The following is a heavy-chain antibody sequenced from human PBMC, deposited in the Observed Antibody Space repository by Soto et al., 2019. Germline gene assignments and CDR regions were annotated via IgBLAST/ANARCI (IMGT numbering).Heavy chain of an antibody. V-gene: IGHV4-59*01. Sequence: LSLTSSFSCVSISVYFWSWIRQAPGGGLEWIGYTYHRGSTNYSPSLKSRVAISLDTSENQFSLKVNSVTAADTAVYYCARIGGYHGPLDYWGQGTPVTVSS. CDR1: CVSISVYF. D-gene: IGHD6-25*01. CDR2: TYHRGST. CDR3: ARIGGYHGPLDY. J-gene: IGHJ4*02.